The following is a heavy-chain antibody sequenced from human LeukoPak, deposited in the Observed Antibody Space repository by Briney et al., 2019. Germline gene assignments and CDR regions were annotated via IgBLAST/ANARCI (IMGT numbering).Heavy chain of an antibody. CDR1: GFTFSSYG. V-gene: IGHV3-30*02. CDR3: AKIAGPNYYYYYYMDV. J-gene: IGHJ6*03. CDR2: IRYDGSNK. Sequence: PGGSLRLSCAASGFTFSSYGMHWVRQAPGKGLEWVAFIRYDGSNKYYADSVKGRFTISRDNSKNTLYLQMNSLRAEDTAVSYCAKIAGPNYYYYYYMDVWGKGTTVTVSS.